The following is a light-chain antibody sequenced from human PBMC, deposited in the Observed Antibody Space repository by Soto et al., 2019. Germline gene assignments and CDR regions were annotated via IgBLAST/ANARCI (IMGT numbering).Light chain of an antibody. CDR1: QSVTSN. CDR3: QQYYSSPYT. J-gene: IGKJ2*01. Sequence: DIQMTQSPSSVSASIGDRVTITCRASQSVTSNLNWYQQKFGETPKLLMYAASNLQGGVPSRFSGSGSGTDFTLTISSLQPEDFATYYCQQYYSSPYTFGQGTKLEV. CDR2: AAS. V-gene: IGKV1-39*01.